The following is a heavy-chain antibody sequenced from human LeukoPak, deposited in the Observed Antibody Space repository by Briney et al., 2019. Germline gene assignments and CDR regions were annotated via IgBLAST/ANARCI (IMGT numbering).Heavy chain of an antibody. D-gene: IGHD3-22*01. J-gene: IGHJ4*02. Sequence: GASVKVSCKASGYTFTSYYMHWVRQAPGQGREWMGIINPSGGSTSYAQKFQGRVTTTRDTSTSTVYMELSSLRSEDTAVYYCARDRTDYYDSSGYHDYWGQGTLVTVSS. CDR3: ARDRTDYYDSSGYHDY. CDR2: INPSGGST. V-gene: IGHV1-46*01. CDR1: GYTFTSYY.